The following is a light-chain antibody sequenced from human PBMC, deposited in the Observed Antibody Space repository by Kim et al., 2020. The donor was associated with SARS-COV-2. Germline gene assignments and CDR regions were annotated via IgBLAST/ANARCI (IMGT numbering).Light chain of an antibody. V-gene: IGLV2-14*03. J-gene: IGLJ1*01. CDR1: SGYVGYYNS. CDR2: DVS. CDR3: SSHTTSSTYV. Sequence: GQSLTIACTGTSGYVGYYNSVSWYQQHTGKAPKLIIYDVSERASGVSNRFSGSQSGNTASLTISGLRAEDEGDYYCSSHTTSSTYVFGSGTQLTVL.